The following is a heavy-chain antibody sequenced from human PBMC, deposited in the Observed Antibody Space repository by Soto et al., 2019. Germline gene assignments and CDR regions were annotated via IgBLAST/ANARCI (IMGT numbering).Heavy chain of an antibody. V-gene: IGHV3-30-3*01. D-gene: IGHD3-3*01. CDR1: GFTFSSYA. CDR3: ARVSTRNNYDFCSVYPHY. CDR2: ISYDGSNK. Sequence: GGSLRLSCAASGFTFSSYAMHWVRQAPGKGLEWVAVISYDGSNKYYADSVKGRFTISRDNSKNTLYLQMNSLRAEDTAVYYCARVSTRNNYDFCSVYPHYWGQGTLVPFSS. J-gene: IGHJ4*02.